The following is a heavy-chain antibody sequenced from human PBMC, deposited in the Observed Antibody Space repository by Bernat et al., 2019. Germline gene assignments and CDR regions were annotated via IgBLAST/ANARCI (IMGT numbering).Heavy chain of an antibody. CDR3: AKDRGGDYVRLVFWFDH. CDR2: ISGSGGST. V-gene: IGHV3-23*04. D-gene: IGHD4-17*01. CDR1: GFTFSSYA. Sequence: EVQLVESGGGLVQPGGSLRLSCAASGFTFSSYAMSWVRQAPGKGLEWVSAISGSGGSTYYADSVKGRFTISRANSKNTLYLQMNSRRVEDTAVSYCAKDRGGDYVRLVFWFDHWGQGALVTVSS. J-gene: IGHJ5*02.